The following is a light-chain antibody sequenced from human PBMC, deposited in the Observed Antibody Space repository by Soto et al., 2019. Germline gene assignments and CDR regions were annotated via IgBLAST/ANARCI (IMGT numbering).Light chain of an antibody. CDR3: QQYNKWPRIT. CDR1: QSVSTN. J-gene: IGKJ5*01. Sequence: IVITQSPATLSVSPGERATLSCSATQSVSTNLAWYQQKPGQAPRLLIYGASTRATGIPARFSGSGSGTEFTLTISSLQSEDFAVYYCQQYNKWPRITFGQGTRLEIK. V-gene: IGKV3-15*01. CDR2: GAS.